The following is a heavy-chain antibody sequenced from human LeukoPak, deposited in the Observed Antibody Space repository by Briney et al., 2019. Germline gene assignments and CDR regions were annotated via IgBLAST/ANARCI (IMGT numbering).Heavy chain of an antibody. CDR2: INHSGST. CDR3: ARAVVRAAAATGWFDP. D-gene: IGHD6-13*01. CDR1: GGSFSGYY. V-gene: IGHV4-34*01. Sequence: SETLSLTCAVHGGSFSGYYWSWIRQPPGKGLEWIGEINHSGSTNYNPSLKSRVTISVDTSKNQFSLKLSSVTAADTAVYYCARAVVRAAAATGWFDPWGQGTLVTVSS. J-gene: IGHJ5*02.